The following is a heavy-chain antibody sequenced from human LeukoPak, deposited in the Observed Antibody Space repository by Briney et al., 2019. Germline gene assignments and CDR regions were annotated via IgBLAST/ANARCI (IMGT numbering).Heavy chain of an antibody. CDR1: GFTFSRFW. CDR3: ARDRESESDSEGDY. CDR2: IKQGGSEI. V-gene: IGHV3-7*01. Sequence: PGGSLRLSCSASGFTFSRFWISWVRQAPGKGLEYVALIKQGGSEIYHMDSVKGRFTISRDDATNSLYLQMNSLRVEDTALYYCARDRESESDSEGDYWGQGTLVTVSS. D-gene: IGHD4-11*01. J-gene: IGHJ4*02.